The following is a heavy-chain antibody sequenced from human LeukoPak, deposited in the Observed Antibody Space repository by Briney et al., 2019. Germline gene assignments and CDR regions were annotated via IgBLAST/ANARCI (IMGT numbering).Heavy chain of an antibody. CDR3: AREGWWLTANKFDY. V-gene: IGHV3-23*01. Sequence: GGSLRLSCAASGFTFITYAMTWVRQAPGKGLEWVSSISNSGGSTYYADSVRGRFTISRDNSKNTLYLQMNSLRAEDTAVYYCAREGWWLTANKFDYWGQGTLVTVSS. CDR2: ISNSGGST. J-gene: IGHJ4*02. D-gene: IGHD2-15*01. CDR1: GFTFITYA.